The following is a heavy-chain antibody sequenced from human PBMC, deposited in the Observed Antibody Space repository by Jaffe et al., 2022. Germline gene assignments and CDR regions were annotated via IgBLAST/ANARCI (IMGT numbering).Heavy chain of an antibody. V-gene: IGHV3-73*02. CDR3: TTLGGGYSSSHYYYYYYMDV. Sequence: EVQLVESGGGLVQPGGSLKLSCAASGFTFSGSAMHWVRQASGKGLEWVGRIRSKANSYATAYAASVKGRFTISRDDSKNTAYLQMNSLKTEDTAVYYCTTLGGGYSSSHYYYYYYMDVWGKGTTVTVSS. D-gene: IGHD6-6*01. J-gene: IGHJ6*03. CDR1: GFTFSGSA. CDR2: IRSKANSYAT.